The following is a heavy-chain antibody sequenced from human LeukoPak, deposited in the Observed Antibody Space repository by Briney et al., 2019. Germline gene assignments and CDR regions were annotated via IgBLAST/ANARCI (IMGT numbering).Heavy chain of an antibody. D-gene: IGHD2-15*01. V-gene: IGHV4-59*08. J-gene: IGHJ6*02. Sequence: SETLSLTCTVSGGSISSYYWSWIRQPPGKGLEWIGYIYYSGSTNYNPSLKSRATISVDTSKNQFSLKLSSVTAADTAVYYCARRGGGSLDVWGQGTTVTVSS. CDR2: IYYSGST. CDR1: GGSISSYY. CDR3: ARRGGGSLDV.